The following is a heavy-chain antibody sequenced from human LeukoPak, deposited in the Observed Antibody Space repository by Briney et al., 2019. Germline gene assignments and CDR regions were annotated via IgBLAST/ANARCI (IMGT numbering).Heavy chain of an antibody. CDR2: ISDSGRSP. CDR3: ARHDSFIPY. D-gene: IGHD5-18*01. J-gene: IGHJ4*02. V-gene: IGHV3-23*01. CDR1: GFTFNIYA. Sequence: QPGGSLRLSCAASGFTFNIYAMSWVRQAPGKRLEWVSGISDSGRSPYYTESVKGRFTISRDNSKNTVYLQMNNLGVDDTATYFCARHDSFIPYWGQGILVTVSS.